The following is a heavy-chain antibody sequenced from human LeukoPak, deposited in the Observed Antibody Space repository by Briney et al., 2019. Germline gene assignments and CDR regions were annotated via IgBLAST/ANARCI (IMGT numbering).Heavy chain of an antibody. D-gene: IGHD3-10*01. Sequence: SQTLSLTCAISGDSVSSNSAAWNWIRQSPSRGLEWLGRTYLRSKWYNDYAVSVKSRITINSDTSKNQFSLQLHSVTPEDTAVYYCVRDLNYYVSENYYLVGDHWGQGTLVTVSS. J-gene: IGHJ4*02. CDR2: TYLRSKWYN. V-gene: IGHV6-1*01. CDR1: GDSVSSNSAA. CDR3: VRDLNYYVSENYYLVGDH.